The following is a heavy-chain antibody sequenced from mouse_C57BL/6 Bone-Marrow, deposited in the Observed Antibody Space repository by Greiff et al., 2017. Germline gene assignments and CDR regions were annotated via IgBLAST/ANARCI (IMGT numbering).Heavy chain of an antibody. CDR2: IHPNSGST. V-gene: IGHV1-64*01. CDR3: AREDGYYLDYFDY. CDR1: GYTFTSYW. J-gene: IGHJ2*01. Sequence: QVQLQQPGAELVKPGASVKLSCKASGYTFTSYWMHWVKQRPGQGLEWIGMIHPNSGSTNYNEKFKSKATLTVDKSSSTAYMQLSSLTSEDSAVYYGAREDGYYLDYFDYWGQGTTLTVSS. D-gene: IGHD2-3*01.